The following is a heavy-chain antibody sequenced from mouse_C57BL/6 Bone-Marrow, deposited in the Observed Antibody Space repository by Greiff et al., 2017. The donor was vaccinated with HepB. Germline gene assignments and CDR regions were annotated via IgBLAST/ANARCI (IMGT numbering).Heavy chain of an antibody. CDR3: ARAYYSNFAWFAY. D-gene: IGHD2-5*01. CDR2: IYPRSGNT. CDR1: GYTFTSYG. J-gene: IGHJ3*01. V-gene: IGHV1-81*01. Sequence: QVQLQQSGAELARPGASVKLSCKASGYTFTSYGISWVKQRTGQGLEWIGEIYPRSGNTYYNEKFKGKATLTADKSSSTAYMELRSLTSEDSAVYFCARAYYSNFAWFAYWGQVTLVTVSA.